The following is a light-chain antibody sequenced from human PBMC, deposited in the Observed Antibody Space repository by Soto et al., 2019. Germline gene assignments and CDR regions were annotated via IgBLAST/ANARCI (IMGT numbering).Light chain of an antibody. V-gene: IGLV2-14*01. CDR2: EVS. CDR1: SSDVGGYNY. Sequence: QSALTQPASVSGSPGQSITISCTGTSSDVGGYNYVSWYQQHPGKAPKLMIYEVSNRPSGVSNRFSGSKSGNTASLTISGLQAEDEADYSGSSYTSSHTWVFGGGTKLTVL. CDR3: SSYTSSHTWV. J-gene: IGLJ3*02.